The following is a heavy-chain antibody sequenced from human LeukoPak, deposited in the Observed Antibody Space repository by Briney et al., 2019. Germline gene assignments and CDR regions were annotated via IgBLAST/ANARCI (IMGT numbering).Heavy chain of an antibody. V-gene: IGHV3-74*01. J-gene: IGHJ5*02. CDR2: INSDGSST. D-gene: IGHD1/OR15-1a*01. CDR3: ARDVLFWFDP. CDR1: GFTFSSYS. Sequence: GGSLRLSCAASGFTFSSYSMNWVRQAPGKWLVWVSRINSDGSSTSYADSVKGRFTISRDNAKNTLYLQMNSLRAEDTAVYYCARDVLFWFDPWGQGTLVTVSS.